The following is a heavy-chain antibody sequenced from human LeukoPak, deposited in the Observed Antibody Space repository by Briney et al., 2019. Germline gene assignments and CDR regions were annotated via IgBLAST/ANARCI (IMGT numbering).Heavy chain of an antibody. J-gene: IGHJ4*02. V-gene: IGHV3-48*03. Sequence: GGSLRLSCAASGFTFSSYEMNWVRQAPGKGLEWVSYISSSGSTTYYADSVKGRFTISRDNSKNTLDLQMNSLRAEDTAVYYCAKDDAWLRYQYWGQGTLVTVSS. CDR3: AKDDAWLRYQY. CDR2: ISSSGSTT. D-gene: IGHD3-9*01. CDR1: GFTFSSYE.